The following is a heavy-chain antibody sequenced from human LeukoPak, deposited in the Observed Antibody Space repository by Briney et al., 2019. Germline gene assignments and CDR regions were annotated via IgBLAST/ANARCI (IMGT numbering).Heavy chain of an antibody. CDR2: IYPGDSDT. CDR1: GYSFTSYW. D-gene: IGHD5-18*01. V-gene: IGHV5-51*01. Sequence: GESLKISCKGSGYSFTSYWIGWVRQMPGKGLEWMGIIYPGDSDTRYSPSFQGQVTISADKSISTAYLPWSSLKASDTAMYYCARQGYSYGYSGAFDIWGQGTMVTVSS. J-gene: IGHJ3*02. CDR3: ARQGYSYGYSGAFDI.